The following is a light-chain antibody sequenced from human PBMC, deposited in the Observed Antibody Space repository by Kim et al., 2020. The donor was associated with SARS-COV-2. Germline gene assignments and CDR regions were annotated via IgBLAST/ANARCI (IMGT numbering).Light chain of an antibody. V-gene: IGKV3-11*01. Sequence: EIVLTQSPAILSLSPGERGTISCRADQSVHSYLGWYQQKPGQAPRLLIYDASNRATGVPARFSGSGSGTDFTLTISSLEADDSAVYYCQQRYSWPLAFGQGTKLEI. CDR1: QSVHSY. J-gene: IGKJ2*01. CDR2: DAS. CDR3: QQRYSWPLA.